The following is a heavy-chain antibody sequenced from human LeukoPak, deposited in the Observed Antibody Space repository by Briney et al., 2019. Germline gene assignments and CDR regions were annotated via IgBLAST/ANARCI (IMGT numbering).Heavy chain of an antibody. V-gene: IGHV4-34*01. J-gene: IGHJ1*01. Sequence: PSETLSLTCAVYGGSFSGYYWSWIRQPPGKGLEWIGEINHSGSTNYNPSLKSRVTISVDTSKNQFSLKLSSVTAADTAVYYCARDSGQQWGQGTLVTVSS. CDR1: GGSFSGYY. D-gene: IGHD2-15*01. CDR3: ARDSGQQ. CDR2: INHSGST.